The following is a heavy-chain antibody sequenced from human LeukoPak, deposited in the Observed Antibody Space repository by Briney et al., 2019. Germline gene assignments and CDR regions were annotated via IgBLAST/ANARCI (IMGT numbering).Heavy chain of an antibody. CDR3: TRDCGCLDV. Sequence: PGGSLRLSCTASGFTFSNYWMTWVRQAPGKGLEWVANIKQDGSEKYYVDSVKGRFTISRDNAKNSLYLQMNSLRAEDTAVYYCTRDCGCLDVWGQGTTVTVSS. CDR1: GFTFSNYW. CDR2: IKQDGSEK. V-gene: IGHV3-7*01. J-gene: IGHJ6*02. D-gene: IGHD6-25*01.